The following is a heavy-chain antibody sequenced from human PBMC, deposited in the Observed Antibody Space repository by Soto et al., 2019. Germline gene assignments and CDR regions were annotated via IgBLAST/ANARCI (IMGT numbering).Heavy chain of an antibody. J-gene: IGHJ4*02. CDR1: GFTFTTAL. Sequence: GGSLRLSCAASGFTFTTALINWVRQAPGKGLEWVAVISYDGSNKYYADSVKGRFTISRDNSKNTLYLQMNSLRAEDTAVYYCAKDGSLGYSYGYPGPYWGQGTLVTVSS. CDR3: AKDGSLGYSYGYPGPY. D-gene: IGHD5-18*01. CDR2: ISYDGSNK. V-gene: IGHV3-30*18.